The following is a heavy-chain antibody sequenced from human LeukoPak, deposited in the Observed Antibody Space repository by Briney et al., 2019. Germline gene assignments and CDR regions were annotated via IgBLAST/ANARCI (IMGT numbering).Heavy chain of an antibody. Sequence: PSETLSLTCTVSGGSISSYYWSWIRQPPGKGLEWIGYIYYSGSTNYNPSLKSRVTISVDTSKNQFSLKLSSVTAADTAVYYCAREGYLSDILTGYHDYWGQGTLVTVSS. J-gene: IGHJ4*02. D-gene: IGHD3-9*01. CDR2: IYYSGST. V-gene: IGHV4-59*01. CDR3: AREGYLSDILTGYHDY. CDR1: GGSISSYY.